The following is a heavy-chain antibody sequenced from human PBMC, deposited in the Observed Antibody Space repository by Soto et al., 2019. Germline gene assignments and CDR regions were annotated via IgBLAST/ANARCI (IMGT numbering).Heavy chain of an antibody. D-gene: IGHD5-18*01. J-gene: IGHJ4*02. Sequence: PVGSLRLSCAASGFTFYSYAMSWVRQSPGKGLEWVSTLSGTGDNTYYADSVKGRFTISRDNSKSTLYLQMNGLRAEDTAVYYCAKDPSRGYSYAYGMGGFDYWGQGTLVTVSP. CDR1: GFTFYSYA. CDR2: LSGTGDNT. V-gene: IGHV3-23*01. CDR3: AKDPSRGYSYAYGMGGFDY.